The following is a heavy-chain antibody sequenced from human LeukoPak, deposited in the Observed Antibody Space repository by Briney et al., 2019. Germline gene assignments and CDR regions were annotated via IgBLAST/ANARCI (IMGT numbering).Heavy chain of an antibody. CDR2: IKPNSGGT. CDR1: GYNFTGYY. V-gene: IGHV1-2*02. CDR3: ARDGRDYGDYDWFDP. Sequence: ASVMGSCPATGYNFTGYYMHWVRQAPGQGLEWRGWIKPNSGGTNYAQKFQGKATMTRQPSISTAYMQLSRLRSDDTAVYYCARDGRDYGDYDWFDPWGQGTLVTVSS. J-gene: IGHJ5*02. D-gene: IGHD4-17*01.